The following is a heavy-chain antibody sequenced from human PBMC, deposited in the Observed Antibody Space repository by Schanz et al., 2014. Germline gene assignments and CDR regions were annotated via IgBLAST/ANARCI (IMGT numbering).Heavy chain of an antibody. D-gene: IGHD3-10*01. Sequence: VQLVESGGGVVQPGRSLRLSCAASGFTFSSYGMHWVRQAPGKGLEWVALISSDGNNKYYADSVKGRFTISRDNSKNTLYLQMNSLRAEDTAVYYCAKEMFYFGSRPGMDVWGQGTTVTVSS. CDR3: AKEMFYFGSRPGMDV. J-gene: IGHJ6*02. CDR1: GFTFSSYG. CDR2: ISSDGNNK. V-gene: IGHV3-30*19.